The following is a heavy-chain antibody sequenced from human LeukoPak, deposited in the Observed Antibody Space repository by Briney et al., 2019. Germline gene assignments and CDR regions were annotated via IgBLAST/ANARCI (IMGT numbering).Heavy chain of an antibody. D-gene: IGHD4-17*01. CDR1: GFTVSSNY. CDR2: IYSGGST. Sequence: GGSLRLSCAASGFTVSSNYMSWVPQAPGKGLEWVSVIYSGGSTYYADSVKGRFTISRDNSKNTLYLQMNSLRAEDTAVYYCARMTTVTSYYFDYWGQGTLVTVSS. J-gene: IGHJ4*02. V-gene: IGHV3-53*01. CDR3: ARMTTVTSYYFDY.